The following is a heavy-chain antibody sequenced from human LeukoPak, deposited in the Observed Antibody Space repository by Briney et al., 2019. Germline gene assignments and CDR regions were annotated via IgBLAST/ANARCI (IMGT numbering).Heavy chain of an antibody. V-gene: IGHV1-2*06. J-gene: IGHJ4*02. D-gene: IGHD6-6*01. CDR3: ARVWQLVSPTPMGY. Sequence: ASVKVSCKASGYTFTGYYMHWVRQAPGQGLEWMGRINPNSGGTNYAQKFQGRATMTRDTSISTAYMELSRLRSDDTAVYYCARVWQLVSPTPMGYWGQGTLVTVSS. CDR2: INPNSGGT. CDR1: GYTFTGYY.